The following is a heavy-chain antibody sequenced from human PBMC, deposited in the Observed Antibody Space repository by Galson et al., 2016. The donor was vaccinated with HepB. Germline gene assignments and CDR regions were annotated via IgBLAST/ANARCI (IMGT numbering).Heavy chain of an antibody. Sequence: SLRLSCAASGFTFSNYWMYWVRQAPGKGLVWVSRIKTDGSITGYADPVKGRFTISRDNAKNSPYLQMNSLRDEDTAVYYCSRELMGSKEYYYYGMDVWGQGTTVTVSS. V-gene: IGHV3-74*01. CDR3: SRELMGSKEYYYYGMDV. CDR1: GFTFSNYW. J-gene: IGHJ6*02. CDR2: IKTDGSIT. D-gene: IGHD1-26*01.